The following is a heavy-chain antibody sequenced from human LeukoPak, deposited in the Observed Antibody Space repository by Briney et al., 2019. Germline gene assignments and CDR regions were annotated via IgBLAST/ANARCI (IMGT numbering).Heavy chain of an antibody. CDR2: IYSGGST. V-gene: IGHV3-66*01. D-gene: IGHD3-9*01. J-gene: IGHJ4*02. CDR1: GLTFNNYA. Sequence: PGGSLRLSCAVSGLTFNNYAMSWVRQAPGKGLEWVSVIYSGGSTYYADSVKGRFTISRDNSKNTLYLQMNSLRAEDTAVYYCAREARGAPYDILTGYLDYWGQGTLVTVSS. CDR3: AREARGAPYDILTGYLDY.